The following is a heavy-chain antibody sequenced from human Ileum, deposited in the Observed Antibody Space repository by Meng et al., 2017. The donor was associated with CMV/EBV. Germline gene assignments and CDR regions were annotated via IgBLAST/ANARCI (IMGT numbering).Heavy chain of an antibody. V-gene: IGHV4-34*01. CDR3: ARGGGSPLWGY. J-gene: IGHJ4*02. Sequence: GSLRLSCAVYGGSFSGYYWSWIRQPPGKGLEWIGEINHSGSTNYNPSLKSRVTISVDTSKNQFSLKLSSVTAADTAVYYCARGGGSPLWGYWGQGTLVTVSS. D-gene: IGHD1-26*01. CDR2: INHSGST. CDR1: GGSFSGYY.